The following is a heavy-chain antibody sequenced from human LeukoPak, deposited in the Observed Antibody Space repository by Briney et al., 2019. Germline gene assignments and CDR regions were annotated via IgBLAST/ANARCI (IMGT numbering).Heavy chain of an antibody. Sequence: PSETLSLTCTVSGGSINSRSNYWGWIRQPPGKGLEWIGTIYYSGSTYYHPSLKSRVTVSVDTSNNQFSLRVSSVSAADTAVYYCARAGTTLGAFDIWGQGTMVTVSS. CDR2: IYYSGST. J-gene: IGHJ3*02. CDR3: ARAGTTLGAFDI. CDR1: GGSINSRSNY. V-gene: IGHV4-39*01. D-gene: IGHD1-1*01.